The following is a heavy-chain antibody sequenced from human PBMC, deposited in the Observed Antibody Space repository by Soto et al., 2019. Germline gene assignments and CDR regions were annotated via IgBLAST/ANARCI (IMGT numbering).Heavy chain of an antibody. CDR3: ARGHNPYYFDY. V-gene: IGHV1-3*01. Sequence: ASVKVSCKASGYTYISYSMHWVRQAPGQRLEWMGWINAGNGNTKYSQKFQGRVTITRDTSASTAYMELSSLRSEDTAVYYCARGHNPYYFDYWGQGTLLTVSS. D-gene: IGHD1-1*01. J-gene: IGHJ4*02. CDR2: INAGNGNT. CDR1: GYTYISYS.